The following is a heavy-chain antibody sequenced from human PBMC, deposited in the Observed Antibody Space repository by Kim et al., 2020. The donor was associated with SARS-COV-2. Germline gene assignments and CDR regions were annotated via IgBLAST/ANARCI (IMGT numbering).Heavy chain of an antibody. CDR3: ARDGSVVAARRSWYWFDP. D-gene: IGHD6-6*01. CDR1: GDSVSSNSAA. CDR2: TYYRSKWYN. Sequence: SQTLSLTCAISGDSVSSNSAAWNWIRQSPSRGLEWLGRTYYRSKWYNDYAVSVKSRITINPDTSKNQFSLQLNSVTPEDTAVYYCARDGSVVAARRSWYWFDPWGQGTLVTVSS. V-gene: IGHV6-1*01. J-gene: IGHJ5*02.